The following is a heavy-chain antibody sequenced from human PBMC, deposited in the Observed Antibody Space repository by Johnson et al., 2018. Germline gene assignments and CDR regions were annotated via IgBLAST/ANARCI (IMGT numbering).Heavy chain of an antibody. J-gene: IGHJ6*03. Sequence: QVQLQESGPGLVKPSETLSLTCTVSGGSISSSSYYWGWIRQPPGKGLEWIGSIYYSGSTYYNPSLKSRVTISVDTSKNQFSLKLSSVTAADTAVYYCARKADLGHTRGYYYYYMDVWGKGTTVTVSS. V-gene: IGHV4-39*07. CDR3: ARKADLGHTRGYYYYYMDV. CDR2: IYYSGST. CDR1: GGSISSSSYY.